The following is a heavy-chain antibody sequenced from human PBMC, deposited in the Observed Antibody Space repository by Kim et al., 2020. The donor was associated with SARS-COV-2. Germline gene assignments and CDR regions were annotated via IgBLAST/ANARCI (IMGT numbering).Heavy chain of an antibody. D-gene: IGHD3-22*01. Sequence: GGSLRLSCAASGFTFSTYWMDWVRQAPGKGLVWVSRMNPDGSRIAYADSVKGRFSISRDNARNTLYLQMNSLRVEDTAMYYCTRALQYYDSTAYYSYWG. CDR1: GFTFSTYW. CDR2: MNPDGSRI. CDR3: TRALQYYDSTAYYSY. J-gene: IGHJ4*01. V-gene: IGHV3-74*01.